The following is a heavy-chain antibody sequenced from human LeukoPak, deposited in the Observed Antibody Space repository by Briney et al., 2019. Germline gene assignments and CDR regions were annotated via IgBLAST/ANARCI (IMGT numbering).Heavy chain of an antibody. CDR1: GYTLTELS. CDR2: FDPEDGET. Sequence: ASVKVSCKVSGYTLTELSMHWVRQAPGKGLEWMGGFDPEDGETIYAQKFQGRVTMTEDTSTDTAYMELSSLRSEDTAVYYCATSSYDSSGKDAFDIWGQGTMVTVSS. CDR3: ATSSYDSSGKDAFDI. D-gene: IGHD3-22*01. V-gene: IGHV1-24*01. J-gene: IGHJ3*02.